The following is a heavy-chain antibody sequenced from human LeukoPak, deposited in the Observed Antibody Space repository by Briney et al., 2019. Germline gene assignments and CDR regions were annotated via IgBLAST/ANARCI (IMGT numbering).Heavy chain of an antibody. CDR2: IYYSGST. CDR1: GGSISSYY. J-gene: IGHJ4*02. D-gene: IGHD5-24*01. CDR3: AGGMATISYY. Sequence: PSETLSLTCTVSGGSISSYYWSWLRQPPGKGLEWIGYIYYSGSTNYNPSLKSRVTISVDTSKNQFSLKLSSVTAADTAAYYCAGGMATISYYWGQGPLVTVSS. V-gene: IGHV4-59*01.